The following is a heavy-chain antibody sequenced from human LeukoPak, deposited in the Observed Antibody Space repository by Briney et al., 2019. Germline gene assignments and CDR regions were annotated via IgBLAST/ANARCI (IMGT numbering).Heavy chain of an antibody. D-gene: IGHD6-13*01. CDR3: AREKTRLAAGDAFDI. J-gene: IGHJ3*02. V-gene: IGHV1-18*01. CDR1: GYTFSTYG. CDR2: ISTYNGNT. Sequence: GASVKVSCKPSGYTFSTYGISWVRQPPGQGLEWMGWISTYNGNTYYALKLQGRVTMTTDTSTSTAYMELRNLRSDDTAVYYCAREKTRLAAGDAFDIWGQGTMVTVSS.